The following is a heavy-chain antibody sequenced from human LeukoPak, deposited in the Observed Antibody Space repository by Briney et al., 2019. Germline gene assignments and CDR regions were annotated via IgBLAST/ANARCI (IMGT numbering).Heavy chain of an antibody. D-gene: IGHD3-22*01. J-gene: IGHJ4*02. V-gene: IGHV3-7*01. CDR2: IKQDGSEK. Sequence: GGSLRLSCAASGFTFSSYWMSWVRQAPGKGLEGVAHIKQDGSEKYYVDSVKGRFTISRDNAKNSLYLQMNSLRAEDTAVYYCAREVGFYDSSGYLDYWGQGTLVTVSS. CDR3: AREVGFYDSSGYLDY. CDR1: GFTFSSYW.